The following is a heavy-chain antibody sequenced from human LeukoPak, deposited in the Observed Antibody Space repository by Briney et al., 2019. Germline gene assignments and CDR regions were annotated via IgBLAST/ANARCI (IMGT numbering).Heavy chain of an antibody. V-gene: IGHV4-39*07. CDR1: GGSISSSSYY. CDR2: IYYSGST. D-gene: IGHD6-19*01. CDR3: ARDVEGSGWRIDY. Sequence: PSETLSLTCTVSGGSISSSSYYWGWIRQPPGKGLEWIGSIYYSGSTYYNPSLKSRVTISVDTSKNQFSLKPSSVTAADTAVYYCARDVEGSGWRIDYWGQGTLVTVSS. J-gene: IGHJ4*02.